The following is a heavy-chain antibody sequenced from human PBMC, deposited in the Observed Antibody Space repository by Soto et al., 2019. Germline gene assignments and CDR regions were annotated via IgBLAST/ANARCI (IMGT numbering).Heavy chain of an antibody. D-gene: IGHD2-2*01. CDR1: GFTFASYG. Sequence: LVESGGRVVRPGRSLTLSCAASGFTFASYGMHWVRQAPGKGLEWVATVSFDSKNKYYIDSVEGRFTISRDNSENTLSLQMNSLRHEDTVVYYCAKESVEATYRFYGLDVWGPGTTVTVAS. CDR2: VSFDSKNK. V-gene: IGHV3-30*18. J-gene: IGHJ6*02. CDR3: AKESVEATYRFYGLDV.